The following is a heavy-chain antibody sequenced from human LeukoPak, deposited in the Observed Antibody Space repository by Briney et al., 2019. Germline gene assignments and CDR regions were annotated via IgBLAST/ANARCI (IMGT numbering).Heavy chain of an antibody. Sequence: PSENLSLTCTVSGGSISSHYWSWIRQPPGKGLEWIGYIYYSGSTNYNPSLKSRVTISVDTSKNQFSLKLSSVTAADTAVYYCARSNDCSSTSCYTPNWFDPWGQGTLVTVSS. D-gene: IGHD2-2*02. V-gene: IGHV4-59*11. CDR3: ARSNDCSSTSCYTPNWFDP. CDR1: GGSISSHY. J-gene: IGHJ5*02. CDR2: IYYSGST.